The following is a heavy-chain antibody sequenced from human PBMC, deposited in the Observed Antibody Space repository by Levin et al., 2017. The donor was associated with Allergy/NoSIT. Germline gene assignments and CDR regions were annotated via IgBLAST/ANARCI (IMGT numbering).Heavy chain of an antibody. CDR1: GFTFINYG. Sequence: QPGESLKISCAASGFTFINYGYFWVRQAPGKGLEWVALIRYDGSDKYYADSVKGRFTISRDTSKTTVYLQMNNLRVEDTAVYYCARLGGGWAIDYWGQGALVTVSS. J-gene: IGHJ4*02. V-gene: IGHV3-33*01. D-gene: IGHD6-19*01. CDR2: IRYDGSDK. CDR3: ARLGGGWAIDY.